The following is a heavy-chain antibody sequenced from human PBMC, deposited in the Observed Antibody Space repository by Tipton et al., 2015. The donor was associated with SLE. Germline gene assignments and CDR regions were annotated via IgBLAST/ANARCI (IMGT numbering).Heavy chain of an antibody. CDR3: AKDPGTTRAFDI. D-gene: IGHD1-7*01. CDR2: ISSSSSYI. J-gene: IGHJ3*02. V-gene: IGHV3-21*04. Sequence: SLRLSCAASGFTFSSYSMNWVRQAPGKGLEWVSSISSSSSYIYYADSVKGRFTISRDNSKNTLYLHMNSLRAEDTAVYYCAKDPGTTRAFDIWGQGTMVTVSS. CDR1: GFTFSSYS.